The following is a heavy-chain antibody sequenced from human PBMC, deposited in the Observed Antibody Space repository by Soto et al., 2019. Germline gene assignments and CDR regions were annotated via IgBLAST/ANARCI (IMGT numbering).Heavy chain of an antibody. V-gene: IGHV3-48*01. J-gene: IGHJ3*02. CDR3: AKDRGGSGAFDI. CDR1: GFSFSIYS. D-gene: IGHD3-10*01. CDR2: IGPAGSSI. Sequence: EGQLVEFGGGLVKPGGSLRLSCAASGFSFSIYSYNWVRQAPGKGLEWLSYIGPAGSSIYYPDSVKGRFTISRDSARDSVYLQMNSLRAEDTAVYYCAKDRGGSGAFDIWGQGTMVTVSS.